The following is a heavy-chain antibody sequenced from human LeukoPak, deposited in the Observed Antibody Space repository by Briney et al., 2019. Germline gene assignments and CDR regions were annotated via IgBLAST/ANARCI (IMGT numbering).Heavy chain of an antibody. CDR3: ARGFTQWLSRLDAFDI. D-gene: IGHD6-19*01. CDR2: MNPNSGNT. Sequence: GASVKVSCKASGYTFTGYYMHWVRQAPGQGLEWMGWMNPNSGNTGYAQKFQGRVTMTRNTSISTAYMELSSLRSEDTAVYYCARGFTQWLSRLDAFDIWGQGTMVTVSS. CDR1: GYTFTGYY. V-gene: IGHV1-8*02. J-gene: IGHJ3*02.